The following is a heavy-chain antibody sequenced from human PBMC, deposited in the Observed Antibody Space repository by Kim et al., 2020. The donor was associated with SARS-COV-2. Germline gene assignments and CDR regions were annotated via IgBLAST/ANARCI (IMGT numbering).Heavy chain of an antibody. D-gene: IGHD6-19*01. J-gene: IGHJ4*02. CDR3: AREAVAGSFDH. V-gene: IGHV1-3*01. CDR2: NT. Sequence: NTRYSQKFQARVLITRDTSATTAYLELSGLRSEYTAVYYCAREAVAGSFDHWGQGTLVTVSS.